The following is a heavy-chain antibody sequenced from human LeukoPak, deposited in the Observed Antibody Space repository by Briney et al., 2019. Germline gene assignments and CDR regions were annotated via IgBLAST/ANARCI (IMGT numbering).Heavy chain of an antibody. CDR1: GGSISSFY. D-gene: IGHD3-3*02. Sequence: SETLSLTWTVSGGSISSFYWSWIRQPPGKGLEWVGYIFYNGNTKYNPSLKSRVTISVDTSKNQFSLRLSSVTAADTAVYYCARRGAGIFYYYGMDVWGQGTTVTVSS. J-gene: IGHJ6*02. CDR3: ARRGAGIFYYYGMDV. V-gene: IGHV4-59*08. CDR2: IFYNGNT.